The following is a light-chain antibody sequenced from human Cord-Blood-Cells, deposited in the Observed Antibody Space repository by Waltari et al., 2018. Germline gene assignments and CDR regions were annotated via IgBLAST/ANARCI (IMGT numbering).Light chain of an antibody. CDR1: QSVVYSSNNKNY. V-gene: IGKV4-1*01. CDR3: QQYYSTPRT. Sequence: DIVMTQSPDSLAVSLGERATINCQSSQSVVYSSNNKNYLAWYQQKPGQPPKLLIYWASTRESGVPDRFSGSGSGTDFTLTISSLQAEDVAVYYCQQYYSTPRTFGQGTKVEIK. CDR2: WAS. J-gene: IGKJ1*01.